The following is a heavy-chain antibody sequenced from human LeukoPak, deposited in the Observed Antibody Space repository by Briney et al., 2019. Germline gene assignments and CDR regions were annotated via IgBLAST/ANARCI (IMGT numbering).Heavy chain of an antibody. J-gene: IGHJ4*02. CDR3: AKDFWSGYYPNY. CDR1: GFTFGDYA. V-gene: IGHV3-49*03. Sequence: PGGSLRLSCTASGFTFGDYAMSWFRQAPGKGLEWVGFIRSKAYGGTTEYAASVKGRFTISRDDSKSIAYLQMNSLRAEDTAVYYCAKDFWSGYYPNYWGQGTLVTVSS. CDR2: IRSKAYGGTT. D-gene: IGHD3-3*01.